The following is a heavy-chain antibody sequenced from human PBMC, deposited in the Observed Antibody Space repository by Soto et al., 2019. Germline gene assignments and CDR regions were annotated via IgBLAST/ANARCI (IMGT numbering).Heavy chain of an antibody. CDR3: ARQGYYDSSGYYYYFDY. V-gene: IGHV4-31*03. Sequence: PSETLSLTCTVSGGSISSGGYYWSWIRQHPGKGLEWIGYIYYSGSTYYNPSLKSRVTISVDTSKNQFSLKLSSVTAADTAVYYCARQGYYDSSGYYYYFDYWGQGNLVTVSS. CDR2: IYYSGST. J-gene: IGHJ4*02. D-gene: IGHD3-22*01. CDR1: GGSISSGGYY.